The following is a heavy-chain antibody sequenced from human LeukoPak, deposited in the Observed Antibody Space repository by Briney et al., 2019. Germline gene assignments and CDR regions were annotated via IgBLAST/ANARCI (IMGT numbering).Heavy chain of an antibody. Sequence: GGSLRLSCAASGFTFSNYAMTWVRQAPGKGLDWVSTISGSGGSTYYADSVKGWFTISRDNSKNTLSLQMNSLRVEDTAVYYCEMTPFDYWGQGTLVTVSS. J-gene: IGHJ4*02. CDR3: EMTPFDY. CDR2: ISGSGGST. CDR1: GFTFSNYA. V-gene: IGHV3-23*01.